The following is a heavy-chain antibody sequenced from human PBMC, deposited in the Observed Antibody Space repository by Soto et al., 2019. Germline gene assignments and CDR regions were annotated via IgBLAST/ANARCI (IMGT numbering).Heavy chain of an antibody. Sequence: LETLSLTCAIYGQSFSGSYWSWMRQPPGKGLEWIGEINHSGSTNYNPSLKSRVTISVDTSKNQFSLKLSSVTAADTAVYYCAREDQVHDYVSYRPWGQGTLVTVS. CDR3: AREDQVHDYVSYRP. D-gene: IGHD3-16*01. CDR2: INHSGST. CDR1: GQSFSGSY. V-gene: IGHV4-34*01. J-gene: IGHJ5*02.